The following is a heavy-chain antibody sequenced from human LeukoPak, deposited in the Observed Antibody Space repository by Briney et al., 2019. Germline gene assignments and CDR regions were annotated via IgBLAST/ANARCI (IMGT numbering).Heavy chain of an antibody. J-gene: IGHJ5*02. CDR2: IYTSGST. Sequence: SETLSLTCTVSGGSISSGSYYWSWIRQPAGKGPEWIGRIYTSGSTNYNPSLKSRVTISVDTSKNQFSLKLSSVTAADTAVYYCAGGRYYYGSGSTNWFDPWGQGTLVTVSS. CDR1: GGSISSGSYY. V-gene: IGHV4-61*02. CDR3: AGGRYYYGSGSTNWFDP. D-gene: IGHD3-10*01.